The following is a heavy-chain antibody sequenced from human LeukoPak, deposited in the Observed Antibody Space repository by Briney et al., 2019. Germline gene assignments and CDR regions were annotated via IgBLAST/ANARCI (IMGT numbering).Heavy chain of an antibody. CDR1: GYSINTYW. V-gene: IGHV5-51*01. CDR2: IYPGDSDT. Sequence: KPGESLKISCKGSGYSINTYWIGWVRQMPGKGLEWMGLIYPGDSDTRYSPSFQGQVTISADKSISTAYLQWSSLKASDTAMYYCATMTNYVIAYWGQGTLVTVSS. D-gene: IGHD3-16*01. CDR3: ATMTNYVIAY. J-gene: IGHJ4*02.